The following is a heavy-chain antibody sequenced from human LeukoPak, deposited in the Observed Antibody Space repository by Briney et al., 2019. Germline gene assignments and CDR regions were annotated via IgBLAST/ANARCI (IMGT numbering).Heavy chain of an antibody. CDR2: IRSDGSIT. Sequence: PGGSLRLSCAPSGFTFSSYAMSWVRQAPGKGLEWVSAIRSDGSITNYADSVKGRFTISRANSKNTLDLQMNSLRADDTAVYHCAKRSCSGGSCNFDYWGQGTLVTVSS. V-gene: IGHV3-23*01. CDR3: AKRSCSGGSCNFDY. CDR1: GFTFSSYA. J-gene: IGHJ4*02. D-gene: IGHD2-15*01.